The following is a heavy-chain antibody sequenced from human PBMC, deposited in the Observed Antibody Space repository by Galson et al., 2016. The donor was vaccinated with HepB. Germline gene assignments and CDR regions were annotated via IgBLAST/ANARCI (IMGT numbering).Heavy chain of an antibody. Sequence: SVKVSCKASGYTFTSYAINWVRQAPGQGLEWMGWINTNTGNPTYGQGFTGRFVFSLDTSVRTAYLQIGSLKAEDTAVYYCARERDIMEIWTGYRSPPEYWGQGTLVTVSS. D-gene: IGHD3/OR15-3a*01. V-gene: IGHV7-4-1*01. CDR2: INTNTGNP. J-gene: IGHJ4*02. CDR1: GYTFTSYA. CDR3: ARERDIMEIWTGYRSPPEY.